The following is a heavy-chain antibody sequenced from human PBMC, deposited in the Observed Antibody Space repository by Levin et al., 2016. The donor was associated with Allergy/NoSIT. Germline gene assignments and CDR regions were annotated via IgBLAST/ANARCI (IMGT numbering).Heavy chain of an antibody. Sequence: WIRQPPGKGLEWVSTISESGGRTDYAKSVKGRFTVSRDNSKKTVHLQINRLRVEDTAIYFCAKSSPPGSSFPWFDTWGQGTLVTVSS. CDR2: ISESGGRT. J-gene: IGHJ5*02. D-gene: IGHD6-13*01. V-gene: IGHV3-23*01. CDR3: AKSSPPGSSFPWFDT.